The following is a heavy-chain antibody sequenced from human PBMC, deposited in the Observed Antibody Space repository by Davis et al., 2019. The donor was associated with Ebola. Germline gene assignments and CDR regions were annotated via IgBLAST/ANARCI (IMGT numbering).Heavy chain of an antibody. CDR3: ARSLKGASVSTYYGMDV. J-gene: IGHJ6*02. V-gene: IGHV3-74*01. CDR2: INSDGTIT. D-gene: IGHD3-16*02. CDR1: GFTFSTYW. Sequence: GESLKISCAASGFTFSTYWMYWVRQAPGEGLVWVSRINSDGTITIYADSVKGRFTISRDNAKNTVFLQMNSVRDEDTAVYYCARSLKGASVSTYYGMDVWGQGTTVTVSS.